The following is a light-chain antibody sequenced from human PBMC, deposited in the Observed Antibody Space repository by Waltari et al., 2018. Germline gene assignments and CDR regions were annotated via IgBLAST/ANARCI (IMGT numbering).Light chain of an antibody. J-gene: IGKJ4*01. CDR1: QSVLKSSTNKNY. V-gene: IGKV4-1*01. CDR3: QQYYNAPVT. CDR2: WSS. Sequence: EIVMTQSPESLAVSLGERATINCKSSQSVLKSSTNKNYLAWYQHRPGQPPKLLFYWSSTRESGVPDLFSTSGSGTDFTLTISSLQAEDVAVYYCQQYYNAPVTFGGGTKMEIK.